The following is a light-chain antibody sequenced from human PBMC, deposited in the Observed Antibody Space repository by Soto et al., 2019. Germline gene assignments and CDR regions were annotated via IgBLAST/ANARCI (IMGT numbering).Light chain of an antibody. CDR2: GAS. J-gene: IGKJ1*01. Sequence: EIVMAQSPATLSVSPGERATLSCRASQSVSGNLAWYQQKPGQAPRLLIYGASTRATGIPARFSGSGSGTEFTITISSLQSEDFAVYYCQQYNKWPPAFGQGTKVEIK. CDR1: QSVSGN. V-gene: IGKV3-15*01. CDR3: QQYNKWPPA.